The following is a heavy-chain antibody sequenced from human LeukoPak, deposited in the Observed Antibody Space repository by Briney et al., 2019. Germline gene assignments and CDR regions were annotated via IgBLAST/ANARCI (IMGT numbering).Heavy chain of an antibody. CDR2: INPNSGGT. Sequence: ASVKVSCKASGYTFTGYYMHWVRQAPGQGLEWMGWINPNSGGTNYAQKFQGRVTMTRDTSTSTAYMELSRLRSDDTAVYYCARDSSGYVSWFDPWGQGTLVTVSS. D-gene: IGHD3-22*01. CDR1: GYTFTGYY. J-gene: IGHJ5*02. V-gene: IGHV1-2*02. CDR3: ARDSSGYVSWFDP.